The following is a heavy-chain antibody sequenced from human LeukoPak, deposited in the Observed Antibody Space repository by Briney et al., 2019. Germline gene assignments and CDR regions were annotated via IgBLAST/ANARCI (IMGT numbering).Heavy chain of an antibody. V-gene: IGHV3-74*01. D-gene: IGHD1-26*01. CDR1: GFTFSSYW. Sequence: GGSLRLSCAASGFTFSSYWMHWVRQAPGKGLVWVSRINSDGSSTSYADSVKGRFTISRDNAKSTLYLQMNSLRVGDTAVYYCARGGGYSSNAFDIWGQGTMVTVSS. CDR2: INSDGSST. J-gene: IGHJ3*02. CDR3: ARGGGYSSNAFDI.